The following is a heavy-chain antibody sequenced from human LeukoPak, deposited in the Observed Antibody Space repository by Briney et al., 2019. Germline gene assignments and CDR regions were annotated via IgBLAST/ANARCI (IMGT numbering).Heavy chain of an antibody. CDR2: IYYSGST. J-gene: IGHJ4*01. D-gene: IGHD3-3*01. Sequence: PSETLSLTCTVSGGSISSYYWSWIRQPPGKGLEWIGYIYYSGSTNYNPSLKSRVTISVDTSKNQFSLKLSSVTAADTAVYYCARAATYYDFWSGYLFDYWGQEPWSPSPQ. CDR3: ARAATYYDFWSGYLFDY. CDR1: GGSISSYY. V-gene: IGHV4-59*01.